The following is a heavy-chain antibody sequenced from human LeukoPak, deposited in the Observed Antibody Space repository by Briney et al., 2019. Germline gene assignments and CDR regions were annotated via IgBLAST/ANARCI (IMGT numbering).Heavy chain of an antibody. J-gene: IGHJ5*02. V-gene: IGHV4-59*01. CDR1: GGSISSYY. D-gene: IGHD3-3*01. CDR2: IYYSGST. Sequence: ASETLSLTCTVSGGSISSYYWSWLRQPPGKGLEWIGYIYYSGSTNYNPSLKSRVTISVDTSKNQFSLKLSSVTAADTAVYYCARVSSNYDFWSGYYYNWFDPWGQGTLVTVSS. CDR3: ARVSSNYDFWSGYYYNWFDP.